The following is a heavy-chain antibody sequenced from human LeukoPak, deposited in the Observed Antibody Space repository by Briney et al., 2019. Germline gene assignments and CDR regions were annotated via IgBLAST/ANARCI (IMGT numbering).Heavy chain of an antibody. J-gene: IGHJ5*02. CDR3: ATDHSMANTAWWFDP. CDR1: VYTFTGYY. CDR2: INPSGTGT. V-gene: IGHV1-46*01. D-gene: IGHD5-24*01. Sequence: ASVKVSCKASVYTFTGYYMHWVRQAPGQGLEWMGVINPSGTGTSYAQKFQGRITMSRDTSTSTVYMELSSLRSEDTAFYYCATDHSMANTAWWFDPWGQGTLVTVSS.